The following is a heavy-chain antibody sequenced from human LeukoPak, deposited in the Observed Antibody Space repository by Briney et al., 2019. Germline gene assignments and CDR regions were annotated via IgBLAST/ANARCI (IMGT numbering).Heavy chain of an antibody. D-gene: IGHD3-10*01. CDR1: GFTFSSYA. CDR2: INPNSGGT. CDR3: ARDRGSLAQDFDY. V-gene: IGHV1-2*02. Sequence: PGGSLRLSCAASGFTFSSYAMHWVRQAPGQGLEWMGWINPNSGGTNYAQKFQGRVTMTRDTSISAAYMELSRLRSDDTAVYYCARDRGSLAQDFDYWGQGTLVTVSS. J-gene: IGHJ4*02.